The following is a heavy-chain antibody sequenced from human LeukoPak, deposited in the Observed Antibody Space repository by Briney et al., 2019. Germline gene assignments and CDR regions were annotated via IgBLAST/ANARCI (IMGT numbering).Heavy chain of an antibody. D-gene: IGHD3-3*01. CDR1: GFTFSDYY. J-gene: IGHJ4*02. CDR3: ARKPRSFEDRILFDE. CDR2: ISRSPGSQ. Sequence: GGSLRLSCAASGFTFSDYYMSWIRQAPGKGLEWVGHISRSPGSQFYADSVKGRFIISRDDAKNSVYLHMNSLRVEDTAVYYCARKPRSFEDRILFDEWGQGTLVTVSS. V-gene: IGHV3-11*04.